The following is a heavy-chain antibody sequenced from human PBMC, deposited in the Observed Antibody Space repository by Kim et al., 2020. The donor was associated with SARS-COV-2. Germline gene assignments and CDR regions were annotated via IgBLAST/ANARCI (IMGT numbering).Heavy chain of an antibody. D-gene: IGHD6-13*01. CDR3: AIISWSYRVFDY. V-gene: IGHV4-34*01. Sequence: YDPALKSRITISVDTSKNQFSLKLSSVTAADTAVYYCAIISWSYRVFDYWGQGTLVTVSS. J-gene: IGHJ4*02.